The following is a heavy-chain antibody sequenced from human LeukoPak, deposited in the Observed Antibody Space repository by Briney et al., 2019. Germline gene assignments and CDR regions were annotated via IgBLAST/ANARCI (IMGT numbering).Heavy chain of an antibody. CDR3: ARDRAGGWLFDY. D-gene: IGHD2-8*02. CDR1: GGTFSSYA. Sequence: SVKVSCKASGGTFSSYAISWVRQAPGQGLEWMGGIIPIFGTANYAQKFQGRVTMTRDTSTSTVYMELSSLRSEDTAVYYCARDRAGGWLFDYWGQGTLVTVSS. CDR2: IIPIFGTA. V-gene: IGHV1-69*05. J-gene: IGHJ4*02.